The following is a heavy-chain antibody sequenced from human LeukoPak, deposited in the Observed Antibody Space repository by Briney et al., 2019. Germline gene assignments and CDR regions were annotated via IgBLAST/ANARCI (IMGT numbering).Heavy chain of an antibody. CDR2: IRYDGSNK. CDR1: GFTFSSYG. CDR3: ATSRGSYCSGASCYRDY. V-gene: IGHV3-30*02. Sequence: PGGSLRLSCAASGFTFSSYGMHWVRQAPGKGLEWVAFIRYDGSNKYYADSVKGRFTISRDNSKNTLYLQMNSLRAEDTAVYYCATSRGSYCSGASCYRDYWGQGTLVTVSS. D-gene: IGHD2-15*01. J-gene: IGHJ4*02.